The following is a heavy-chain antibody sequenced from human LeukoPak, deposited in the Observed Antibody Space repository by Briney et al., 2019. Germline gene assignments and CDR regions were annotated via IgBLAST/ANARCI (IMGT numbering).Heavy chain of an antibody. Sequence: SVKVSCKASGGTFSSYAISWVRQAPGQGLEWMGGIIPIFGTANYAQKFQGRVTITADKSTSTAYMELSSLRSEDTAVYYCARNLAVAGTGYYYYYMDVWGKGTTVTVSS. CDR3: ARNLAVAGTGYYYYYMDV. CDR2: IIPIFGTA. CDR1: GGTFSSYA. V-gene: IGHV1-69*06. D-gene: IGHD6-19*01. J-gene: IGHJ6*03.